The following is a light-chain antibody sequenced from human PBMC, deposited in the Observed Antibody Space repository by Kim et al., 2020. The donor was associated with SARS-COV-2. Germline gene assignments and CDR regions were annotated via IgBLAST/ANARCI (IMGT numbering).Light chain of an antibody. Sequence: SYELTQPPSLSVSPGQTASITCSGDRLGDKYTYWYQQKNGQSPLLVIYQDTKRPSGIPERFSGSNSGNTATLSISGTQTMDEADYYCQAWDSSTAVFGGGTQLTVL. V-gene: IGLV3-1*01. CDR1: RLGDKY. CDR2: QDT. J-gene: IGLJ3*02. CDR3: QAWDSSTAV.